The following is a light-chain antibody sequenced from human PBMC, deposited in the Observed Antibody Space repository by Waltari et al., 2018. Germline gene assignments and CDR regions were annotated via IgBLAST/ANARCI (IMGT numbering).Light chain of an antibody. V-gene: IGLV3-25*03. CDR1: ALPRQY. J-gene: IGLJ3*02. CDR2: KDS. Sequence: YELTQPPSVSVSPGQTARITCSGDALPRQYASWYQQKPGQAPVLLIFKDSERPSGIPERFSGSNSGTTVTLTISEVQAEDESDYYCQSADKSGAYRVFGGGTKLTVL. CDR3: QSADKSGAYRV.